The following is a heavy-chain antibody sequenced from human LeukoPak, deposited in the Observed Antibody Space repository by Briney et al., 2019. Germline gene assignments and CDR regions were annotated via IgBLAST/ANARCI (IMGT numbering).Heavy chain of an antibody. CDR3: ARDRRWLQYPIDY. J-gene: IGHJ4*02. V-gene: IGHV3-21*01. CDR2: ISSSSSYI. Sequence: GGSLRLSCAASGFTFSSYSMNWVRQAPGKGLEWVSSISSSSSYIYCADSVKGRFTISRDNAKNSLYLQMNSLRAEDTAVYYCARDRRWLQYPIDYWGQGTLVTVSS. D-gene: IGHD5-24*01. CDR1: GFTFSSYS.